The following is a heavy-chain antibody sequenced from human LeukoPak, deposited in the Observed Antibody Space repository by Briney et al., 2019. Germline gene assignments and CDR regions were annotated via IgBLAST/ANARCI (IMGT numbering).Heavy chain of an antibody. Sequence: NPSETLSLTCAVYGGSFSGYYWSWIRQPPGKGLEWIGEINHSGSTNYNPSLKSRVTISVDTSKNQFSLKLSSVTAADTAVYYCARWRRSCLDYWGQGTLVTVSS. D-gene: IGHD2-2*01. V-gene: IGHV4-34*01. CDR3: ARWRRSCLDY. CDR2: INHSGST. CDR1: GGSFSGYY. J-gene: IGHJ4*02.